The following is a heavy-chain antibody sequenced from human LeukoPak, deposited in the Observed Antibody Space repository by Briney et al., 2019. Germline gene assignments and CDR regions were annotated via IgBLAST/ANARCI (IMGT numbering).Heavy chain of an antibody. CDR3: TRDHESLDYGGSFDPFRGYIDPFDI. V-gene: IGHV3-23*01. CDR2: ISGSGGST. D-gene: IGHD4-23*01. Sequence: GGSLRLSCAASGFTFSSYAMSWVRQAPGKGLEWVSAISGSGGSTYYADSVKGRFTISRDNSKNTLYLQMNSLRAEDTAVYYCTRDHESLDYGGSFDPFRGYIDPFDIWGQGTMVTVSS. J-gene: IGHJ3*02. CDR1: GFTFSSYA.